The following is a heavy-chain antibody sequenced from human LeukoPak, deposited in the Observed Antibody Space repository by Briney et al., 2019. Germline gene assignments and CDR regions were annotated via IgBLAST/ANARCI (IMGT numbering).Heavy chain of an antibody. D-gene: IGHD3-10*01. V-gene: IGHV3-64*01. CDR3: ARAGFTFSDYFGSFFDY. J-gene: IGHJ4*02. CDR2: ISSNGGST. Sequence: GGSLRLSCAASGFTFSSYAMHWVRQAPGKGLEYVSAISSNGGSTYYANSVKGRFTISRDNSKNTLYLQMGSLRAEDTAVYYCARAGFTFSDYFGSFFDYWGQGTLVTVSS. CDR1: GFTFSSYA.